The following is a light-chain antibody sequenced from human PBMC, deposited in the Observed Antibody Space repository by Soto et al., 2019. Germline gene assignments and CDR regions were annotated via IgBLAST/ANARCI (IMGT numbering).Light chain of an antibody. J-gene: IGKJ3*01. CDR1: QSISNN. CDR2: AAS. CDR3: QQTYSSRT. V-gene: IGKV1-39*01. Sequence: DLQMTQSPSSLSASVGDRVTITCRASQSISNNLNWYHQKPGKPPKLLILAASTLQGGVPSRFSGGGSARDFTLTINSLQPEDFATYYRQQTYSSRTFGPGTKVDIK.